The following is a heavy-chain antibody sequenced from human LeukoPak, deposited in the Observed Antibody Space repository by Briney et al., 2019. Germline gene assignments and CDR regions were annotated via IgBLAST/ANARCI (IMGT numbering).Heavy chain of an antibody. CDR3: ARAGYGGYRKFDP. J-gene: IGHJ5*02. CDR2: IIPIIGRT. V-gene: IGHV1-2*02. CDR1: GYTFTSYY. D-gene: IGHD4-17*01. Sequence: ASVKVSCKASGYTFTSYYMHWVRQAPGQGLEWMGWIIPIIGRTNYAQKFQGRVTMTRDTSISTAYMELSSLRSDDTAVYYCARAGYGGYRKFDPWGQGTLVTVSS.